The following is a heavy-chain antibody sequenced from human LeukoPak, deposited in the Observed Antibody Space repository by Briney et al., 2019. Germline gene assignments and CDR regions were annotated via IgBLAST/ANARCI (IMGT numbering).Heavy chain of an antibody. CDR1: GYTFTGYY. CDR2: INPNSGGT. Sequence: ASVKVSCKASGYTFTGYYMHWVRQAPGQGLEWMGRINPNSGGTNYAQKFQGRVTMTRDTSISTAYMELSRLRSDDTAVYYCARVLPYYYDSSGYAFDIWGQGIMVTVSS. V-gene: IGHV1-2*06. CDR3: ARVLPYYYDSSGYAFDI. J-gene: IGHJ3*02. D-gene: IGHD3-22*01.